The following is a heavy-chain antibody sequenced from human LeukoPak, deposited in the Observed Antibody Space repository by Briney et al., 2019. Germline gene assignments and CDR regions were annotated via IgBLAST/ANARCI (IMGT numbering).Heavy chain of an antibody. J-gene: IGHJ4*02. D-gene: IGHD5-18*01. CDR1: GGSISSYY. CDR2: IYYSGNT. V-gene: IGHV4-59*01. Sequence: SETLFLTCTVSGGSISSYYWSWIRQPPGKGLEWIGYIYYSGNTNYNPSLESRVAMSVDTSKNQFSLKMSSVTTADTAVYYCVRGYGYGYGFLLDYWGQGILVTVSS. CDR3: VRGYGYGYGFLLDY.